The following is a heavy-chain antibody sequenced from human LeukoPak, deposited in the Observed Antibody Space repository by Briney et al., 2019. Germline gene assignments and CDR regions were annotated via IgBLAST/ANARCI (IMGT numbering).Heavy chain of an antibody. Sequence: PGGSLRLSCAASGSTFSSYYMTWVRLAPGKGLEWVANIKQDGSEKFYVDSVKGRFTISRDNTRNSLYLQMNSLRVEDTAVYYCARGWVTDLWGQGTLVTVSS. D-gene: IGHD6-19*01. CDR2: IKQDGSEK. V-gene: IGHV3-7*03. CDR1: GSTFSSYY. J-gene: IGHJ5*02. CDR3: ARGWVTDL.